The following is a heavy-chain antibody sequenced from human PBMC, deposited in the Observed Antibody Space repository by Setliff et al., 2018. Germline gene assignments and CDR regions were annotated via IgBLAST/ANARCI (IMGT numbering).Heavy chain of an antibody. D-gene: IGHD1-26*01. J-gene: IGHJ4*02. V-gene: IGHV1-46*01. CDR3: ARGGSYWVY. CDR1: GYTFTTYF. CDR2: LNPGDGST. Sequence: ASVKVSCKASGYTFTTYFIHWMRQAPGQGLEWMGVLNPGDGSTTYAQRFQGRVKMTRDTSTNTVFMQLNNLRSEDTALYYCARGGSYWVYWGQGTLVTVSS.